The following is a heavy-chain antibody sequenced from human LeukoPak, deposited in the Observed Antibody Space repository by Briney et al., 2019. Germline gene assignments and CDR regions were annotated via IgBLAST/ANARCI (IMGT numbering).Heavy chain of an antibody. D-gene: IGHD6-13*01. CDR3: ARRGYASSWSFDY. V-gene: IGHV4-59*08. CDR2: IYYSGST. CDR1: GGSISGYY. Sequence: SETLSLTCTVSGGSISGYYWNWVRQPPGKGLEWIGYIYYSGSTKYNPSLKSRVTISVDTSKNQFSLKLSSVTAADTAVYYCARRGYASSWSFDYWGQGTLVIFSS. J-gene: IGHJ4*02.